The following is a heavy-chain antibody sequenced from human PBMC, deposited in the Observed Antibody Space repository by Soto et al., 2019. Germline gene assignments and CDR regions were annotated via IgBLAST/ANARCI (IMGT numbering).Heavy chain of an antibody. CDR2: INSDGSIT. CDR1: GFTFSSYW. J-gene: IGHJ4*02. V-gene: IGHV3-74*01. Sequence: GGSLRLSCAASGFTFSSYWMHWVRQVPEKGLVWVSRINSDGSITNYADAVKGRFTISRDNVKNTLYLQMNSLRAEDTAVYYCTRGPRSTSTGTGAFWGQGTLVTVSS. D-gene: IGHD1-1*01. CDR3: TRGPRSTSTGTGAF.